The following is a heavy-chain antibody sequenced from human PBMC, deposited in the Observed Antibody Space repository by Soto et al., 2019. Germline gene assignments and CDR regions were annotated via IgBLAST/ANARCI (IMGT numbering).Heavy chain of an antibody. V-gene: IGHV1-2*02. CDR2: INPNSGGT. CDR1: GYTFTGYY. Sequence: ASVKVSCKASGYTFTGYYMHWVRQAPGQGLEWMGWINPNSGGTNYAQKFQGRVTMTRDTSISTAYMELSRLRSDDTAVYYCARASTDSSGASDIWGQGTMVTVSS. D-gene: IGHD3-22*01. CDR3: ARASTDSSGASDI. J-gene: IGHJ3*02.